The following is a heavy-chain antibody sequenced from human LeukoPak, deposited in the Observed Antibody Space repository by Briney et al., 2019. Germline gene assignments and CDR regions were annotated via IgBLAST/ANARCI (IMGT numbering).Heavy chain of an antibody. CDR2: IIPIFGTA. CDR3: ARDDDILTGYYPDRRGYYYYYMDV. D-gene: IGHD3-9*01. Sequence: SVKVSCKASGGTFSSYAVSWVRQAPGQGLEWMGGIIPIFGTANYAQKFQGRVTITADESTSTAYMELSSLRSDDTAVYYCARDDDILTGYYPDRRGYYYYYMDVWGKGTTVTVSS. J-gene: IGHJ6*03. V-gene: IGHV1-69*01. CDR1: GGTFSSYA.